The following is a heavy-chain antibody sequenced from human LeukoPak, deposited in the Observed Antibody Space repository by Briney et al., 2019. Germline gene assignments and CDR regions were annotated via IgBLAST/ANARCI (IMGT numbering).Heavy chain of an antibody. V-gene: IGHV1-3*03. CDR1: GYTFTSYA. CDR2: INAGNGNT. Sequence: ASVKVSCKASGYTFTSYAMHWVRQAPGQRLEWMGWINAGNGNTKYSQEFQGRVTITRDTSASTAYMELSSLRSEDMAVYYCARGGIPYYYYYMDVWGKGTTVTVSS. J-gene: IGHJ6*03. D-gene: IGHD1-26*01. CDR3: ARGGIPYYYYYMDV.